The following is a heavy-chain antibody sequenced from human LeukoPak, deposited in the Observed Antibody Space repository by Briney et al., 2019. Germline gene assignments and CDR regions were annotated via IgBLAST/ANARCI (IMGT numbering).Heavy chain of an antibody. J-gene: IGHJ5*02. V-gene: IGHV1-2*02. CDR3: ARDLGSYWFDP. CDR2: INPNSGGT. D-gene: IGHD3-16*01. Sequence: GASVKVSFKASGYTFTGYYMHWVRQAPGQGLEWMGWINPNSGGTNYAQKFQGRVTMTRDTSISTAYMKLSRLRSDDTAVYYCARDLGSYWFDPWGQGTLVTVSS. CDR1: GYTFTGYY.